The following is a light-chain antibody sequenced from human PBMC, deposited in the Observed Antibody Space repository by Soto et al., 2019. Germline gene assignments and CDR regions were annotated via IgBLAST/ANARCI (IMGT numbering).Light chain of an antibody. J-gene: IGKJ4*01. CDR1: QRVSSNY. CDR2: GAS. CDR3: QQYGGSPRVT. Sequence: EIVLTQSPGTLSLSPGERATLSCRASQRVSSNYLAWYQQKPGQAPRLLIYGASSRPTGIPDRFIGSGSGTDFTLTISRLEPEDFAVYYCQQYGGSPRVTFGGGTKVEIK. V-gene: IGKV3-20*01.